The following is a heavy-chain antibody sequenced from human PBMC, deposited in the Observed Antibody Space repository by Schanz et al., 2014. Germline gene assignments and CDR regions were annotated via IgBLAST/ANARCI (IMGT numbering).Heavy chain of an antibody. D-gene: IGHD3-22*01. J-gene: IGHJ4*02. CDR1: GYTFTSYG. CDR2: ISDYNADT. V-gene: IGHV1-18*04. CDR3: ATWRGDDSGGHGQFDY. Sequence: QVQLVQSGAEVKKPGSSVKVSCKASGYTFTSYGISWVRQAPGQGPEWMGWISDYNADTKYAQKVQGRVTMTTDTSTSTAYMELRSLRSDDTAVYYCATWRGDDSGGHGQFDYWGQGALVTVSS.